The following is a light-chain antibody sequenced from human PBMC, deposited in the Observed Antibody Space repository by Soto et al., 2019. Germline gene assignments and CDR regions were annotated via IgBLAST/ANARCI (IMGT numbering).Light chain of an antibody. CDR1: SSDVGGYNY. CDR3: CSYTSSSPPWV. CDR2: DVS. J-gene: IGLJ1*01. Sequence: QSVVPQPASVSGSPGQPNTISCTGTSSDVGGYNYVSWYQQHPGKAPKLMIYDVSDRPSGVSNRFSASKSGNTASLTISGLQAEDEADYYCCSYTSSSPPWVFGAGTKVTVL. V-gene: IGLV2-14*03.